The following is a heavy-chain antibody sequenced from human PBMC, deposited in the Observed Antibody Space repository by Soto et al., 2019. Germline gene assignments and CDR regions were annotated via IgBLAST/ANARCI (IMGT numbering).Heavy chain of an antibody. J-gene: IGHJ4*02. CDR2: IITAFGTT. V-gene: IGHV1-69*01. Sequence: QVQLVQSGPEVKKPGSSVKVSCKASGDTFNSYVITWVRQAPGQGLEWLGGIITAFGTTSYAQNFQDRLTITADEAATTDXMELSXXXSDDTAMYYCTRSYGYTFGGSLDNWGQGTLV. CDR3: TRSYGYTFGGSLDN. CDR1: GDTFNSYV. D-gene: IGHD5-18*01.